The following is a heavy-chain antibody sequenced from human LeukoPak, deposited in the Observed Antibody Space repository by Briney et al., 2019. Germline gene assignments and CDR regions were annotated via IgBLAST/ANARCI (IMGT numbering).Heavy chain of an antibody. CDR1: GFTFSSYG. D-gene: IGHD3-3*01. CDR2: IRYDGSNK. J-gene: IGHJ3*02. Sequence: QPGGSLRLSCAASGFTFSSYGMHWVRQAPGKGLEWVAFIRYDGSNKYYADSVKGRFTISRDNSKNTLYLQMNSLRAEDTAVYYCAKGGEFYDFWSGFPFYDAFDIWGQGTMVTVSS. V-gene: IGHV3-30*02. CDR3: AKGGEFYDFWSGFPFYDAFDI.